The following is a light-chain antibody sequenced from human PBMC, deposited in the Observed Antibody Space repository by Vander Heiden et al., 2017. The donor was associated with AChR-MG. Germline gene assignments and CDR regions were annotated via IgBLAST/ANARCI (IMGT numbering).Light chain of an antibody. Sequence: SYELTQPPSVSVSPGQTASITCSGDKLGNKYAFWYQQKPGQSPRLLTYHDRKRPSGIPYGCSGSNSGNTATLTISGTQAMDEADYYCQAWDSRIVFGGGTKLTVL. CDR3: QAWDSRIV. CDR2: HDR. J-gene: IGLJ2*01. V-gene: IGLV3-1*01. CDR1: KLGNKY.